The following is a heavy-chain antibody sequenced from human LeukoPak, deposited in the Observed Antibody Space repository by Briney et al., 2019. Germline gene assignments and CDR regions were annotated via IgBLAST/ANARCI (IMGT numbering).Heavy chain of an antibody. D-gene: IGHD6-19*01. Sequence: SETLSLTCAVSGGSFSGYYWNWIRQPPGNGLEWIGEINPSGGTNYSPSLKSRVTISVDTSTNQFSLKVTSVTAADTAVYYCARHGVGIAVAGHFDYWGQGTLVTVSS. V-gene: IGHV4-34*01. CDR1: GGSFSGYY. J-gene: IGHJ4*02. CDR2: INPSGGT. CDR3: ARHGVGIAVAGHFDY.